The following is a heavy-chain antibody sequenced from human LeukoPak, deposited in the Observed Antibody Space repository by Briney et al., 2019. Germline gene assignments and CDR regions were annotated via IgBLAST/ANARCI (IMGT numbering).Heavy chain of an antibody. CDR1: RYTFTDYY. D-gene: IGHD6-19*01. Sequence: ASVKVSCKASRYTFTDYYIHWVRQAPGQGLEWMGWIDPNSGGTNYAQKFQGRVAMARDTSISTAYMELNRLTSDDTAVYYCARGRTGSGWYFDYWGQGTLVTVSS. CDR2: IDPNSGGT. CDR3: ARGRTGSGWYFDY. J-gene: IGHJ4*02. V-gene: IGHV1-2*02.